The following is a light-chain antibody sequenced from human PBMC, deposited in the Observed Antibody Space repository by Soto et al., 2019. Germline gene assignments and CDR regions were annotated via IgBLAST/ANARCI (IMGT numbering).Light chain of an antibody. V-gene: IGKV3-11*01. CDR3: QQRSNWRT. CDR2: DAS. Sequence: EIVLTQSPATLSLSPGERATLSCRASQSVSSYLAWYQQKAGQAPRLLIYDASNRATGIPARFSGSGSGSGTDFTLTISSLEPEDSAVYYCQQRSNWRTFGQGTKLEIK. J-gene: IGKJ2*01. CDR1: QSVSSY.